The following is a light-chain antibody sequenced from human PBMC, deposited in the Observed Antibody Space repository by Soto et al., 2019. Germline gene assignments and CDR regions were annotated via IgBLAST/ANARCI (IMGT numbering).Light chain of an antibody. CDR1: SSDVGGYNY. CDR3: NSYAGSSNV. Sequence: HSALTQPPSASGSPGQSVAISCTGTSSDVGGYNYVSWYQQHPGKAPKLMIYEVNKRPSGVPDRFSGSKSGNTASLTVSGLQAEDEADYYCNSYAGSSNVFGTGTKVTV. V-gene: IGLV2-8*01. J-gene: IGLJ1*01. CDR2: EVN.